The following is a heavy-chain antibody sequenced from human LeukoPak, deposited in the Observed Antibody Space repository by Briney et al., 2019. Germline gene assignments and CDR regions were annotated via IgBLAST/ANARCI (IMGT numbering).Heavy chain of an antibody. CDR2: ISGSGGST. Sequence: GGSLRLSCAASGFTFSSYAMSWARQAPGKGLEWVSAISGSGGSTYYADSVKGRFTISRDNSKNTLYLQMNSLRAEDTAVYYCAKTPTRITGTTLVAPWGQGTLVTVSS. V-gene: IGHV3-23*01. D-gene: IGHD1-7*01. CDR3: AKTPTRITGTTLVAP. CDR1: GFTFSSYA. J-gene: IGHJ5*02.